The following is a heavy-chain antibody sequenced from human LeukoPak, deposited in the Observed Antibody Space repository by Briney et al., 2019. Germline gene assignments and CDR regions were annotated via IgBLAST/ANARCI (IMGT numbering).Heavy chain of an antibody. D-gene: IGHD3-10*01. CDR2: INPNSGGT. V-gene: IGHV1-2*04. Sequence: ASVKVSCKASGYTFTGYYMHWVRQAPGQGLEWMGWINPNSGGTNYAQKFQGWVTMTRDTSISTAYMELSRLRSDDTAVYYCARDSAGYYYGMDVWGQGTTVTVSS. CDR1: GYTFTGYY. CDR3: ARDSAGYYYGMDV. J-gene: IGHJ6*02.